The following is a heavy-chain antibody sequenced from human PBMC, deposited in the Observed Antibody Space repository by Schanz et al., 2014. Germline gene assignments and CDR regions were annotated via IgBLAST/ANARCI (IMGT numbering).Heavy chain of an antibody. J-gene: IGHJ4*02. CDR1: GFSFSGFA. CDR3: ARPIYDLWSGSFDY. D-gene: IGHD3-3*01. Sequence: VQLVESGGGLVQPGGSLRLSCVASGFSFSGFAVHWVRQAPGKGIEWVSIVSHDGFTKHYADSVKGRFTISRDNSKNTLYLQMNSLRVEDTAVYYCARPIYDLWSGSFDYWGQGTLVTVSS. V-gene: IGHV3-30*07. CDR2: VSHDGFTK.